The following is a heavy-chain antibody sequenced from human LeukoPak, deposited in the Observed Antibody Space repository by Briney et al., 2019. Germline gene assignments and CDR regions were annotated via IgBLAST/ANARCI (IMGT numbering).Heavy chain of an antibody. CDR2: INHSGIT. J-gene: IGHJ4*02. CDR3: ARRRQLAIDY. V-gene: IGHV4-34*01. CDR1: GGPFSGYY. Sequence: SETLSLTCAVYGGPFSGYYWSWIRQPPGMGLEWIGEINHSGITNYNPSLKSRVTISVDTSKNQFSLKLSSVTAADTAVYYRARRRQLAIDYWGQETLVTVAS. D-gene: IGHD6-6*01.